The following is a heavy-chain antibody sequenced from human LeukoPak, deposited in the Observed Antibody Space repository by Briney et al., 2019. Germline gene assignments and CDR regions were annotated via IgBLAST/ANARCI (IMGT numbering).Heavy chain of an antibody. CDR1: GGSISSSSYY. CDR2: IYYSGST. Sequence: SETLSLTCTVSGGSISSSSYYWGWIRQPPGKGLEWIGSIYYSGSTYYNPSLKSRVTISVDTSKNQFSLKLSSVTAADTAVYYCARDRYYVDHWGQGTLVTVSS. CDR3: ARDRYYVDH. V-gene: IGHV4-39*07. D-gene: IGHD1-14*01. J-gene: IGHJ4*02.